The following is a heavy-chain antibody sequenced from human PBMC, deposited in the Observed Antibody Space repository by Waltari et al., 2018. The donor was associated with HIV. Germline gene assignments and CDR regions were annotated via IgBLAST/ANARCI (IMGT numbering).Heavy chain of an antibody. CDR1: GLTFPSYG. V-gene: IGHV3-30*18. D-gene: IGHD3-22*01. Sequence: QVQLVESGGGVVQPGRSLRLSCAASGLTFPSYGMHWVAPAPGKGLEWVAIISSDGSNKYYADSVKGRFTISRDNSKNTLYLQMNSLRAEDTAMYYCAKDMHDSSGYLFEYWGQGTLVTVSS. CDR2: ISSDGSNK. CDR3: AKDMHDSSGYLFEY. J-gene: IGHJ4*02.